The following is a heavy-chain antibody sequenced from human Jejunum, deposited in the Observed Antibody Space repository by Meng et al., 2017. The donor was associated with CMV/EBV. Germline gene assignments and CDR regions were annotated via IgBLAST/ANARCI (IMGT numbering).Heavy chain of an antibody. D-gene: IGHD6-13*01. V-gene: IGHV3-23*01. CDR1: RNYA. CDR2: ISSSGDNT. Sequence: RNYAMNWVRQPPGEGLGRVSGISSSGDNTNYADSVKGRFTISRDNSQNTLDLQMNSLRAEDTAVYYCATPPRNYNSNWYTYSFAYWGQGTRVTVSS. CDR3: ATPPRNYNSNWYTYSFAY. J-gene: IGHJ4*02.